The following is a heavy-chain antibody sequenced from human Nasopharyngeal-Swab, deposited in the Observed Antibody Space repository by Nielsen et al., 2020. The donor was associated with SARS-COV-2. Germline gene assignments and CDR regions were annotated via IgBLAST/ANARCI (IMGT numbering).Heavy chain of an antibody. D-gene: IGHD3-3*01. Sequence: GESLKISCAASGFTFNNYNFNWVRQAPGKGLEWVSSISSSSRYIYYADSVKGRFTISGDNDKTSLYLQMNSLRAEDTAVYYCAIDGLDYDFWSAYFMDVWGQGTTVTVSS. CDR3: AIDGLDYDFWSAYFMDV. V-gene: IGHV3-21*01. CDR1: GFTFNNYN. J-gene: IGHJ6*02. CDR2: ISSSSRYI.